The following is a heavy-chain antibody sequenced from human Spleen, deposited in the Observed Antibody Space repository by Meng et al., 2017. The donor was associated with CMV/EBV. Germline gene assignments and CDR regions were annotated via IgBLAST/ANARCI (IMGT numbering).Heavy chain of an antibody. CDR1: GFTFDDYG. Sequence: GGSLRLSCAASGFTFDDYGMSWVRQVPGSGLEWVSSIYWNGGNIRYADSVKGRFTISRDDAKNSLYLQIDSLRAEDTALYYCARERHVYGEYEGWFDPWGQGTLVTVSS. CDR3: ARERHVYGEYEGWFDP. CDR2: IYWNGGNI. D-gene: IGHD4-17*01. J-gene: IGHJ5*02. V-gene: IGHV3-20*04.